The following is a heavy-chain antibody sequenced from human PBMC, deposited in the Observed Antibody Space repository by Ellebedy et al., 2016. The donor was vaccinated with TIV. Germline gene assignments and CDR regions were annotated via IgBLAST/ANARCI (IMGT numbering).Heavy chain of an antibody. CDR1: GFTFSTYS. CDR2: ISNGGSTT. CDR3: TAFDY. J-gene: IGHJ4*02. V-gene: IGHV3-48*02. Sequence: GESLKISCAASGFTFSTYSMNWVRQAPGKGLEWVAHISNGGSTTHYADSVKGRFTTSRDNVKNSLFLQMDRLRDEDSAVYYCTAFDYWGQGTRVTVS.